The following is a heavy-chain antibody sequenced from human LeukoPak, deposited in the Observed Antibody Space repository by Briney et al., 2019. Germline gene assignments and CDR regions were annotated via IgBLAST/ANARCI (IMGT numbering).Heavy chain of an antibody. CDR1: GVTFSSHS. Sequence: GGSLRLSCAASGVTFSSHSMHWVRQAPGKGLVWVTGLSNDGTSTTYADSVKGRFTISRDNAKNTLYLQMHSLRAEDTAVYSCARGWFGPDSWGQGTLVTVSS. V-gene: IGHV3-74*01. CDR2: LSNDGTST. D-gene: IGHD3-10*01. CDR3: ARGWFGPDS. J-gene: IGHJ5*01.